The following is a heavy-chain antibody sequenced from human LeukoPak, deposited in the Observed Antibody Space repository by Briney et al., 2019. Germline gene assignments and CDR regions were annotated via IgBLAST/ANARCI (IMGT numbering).Heavy chain of an antibody. V-gene: IGHV3-23*01. CDR3: AREGYYGSGSPPSLYFDY. CDR1: GFTFSSYA. J-gene: IGHJ4*02. D-gene: IGHD3-10*01. Sequence: GGSLRLSCAASGFTFSSYAMSWVRQAPGKGLEWVSGISGSGDSTYYADSVKGRFTISRDNSRSTLYLQMNSLRPEDTAIYYCAREGYYGSGSPPSLYFDYWGQGTLVTVSS. CDR2: ISGSGDST.